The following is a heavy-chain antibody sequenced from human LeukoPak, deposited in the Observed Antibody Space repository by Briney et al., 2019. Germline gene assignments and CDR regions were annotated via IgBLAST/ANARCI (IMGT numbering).Heavy chain of an antibody. Sequence: ASVKVSCKASGYTFTSYDINWVRQATGQGLEWMGWMNPNSGNTGYAQKFQGRVTMTRNTSISTAYMELSSLTSEDTAVYYCARGGYDILTGYSLFYYYGMDVWGQGTTVTVSS. CDR2: MNPNSGNT. D-gene: IGHD3-9*01. V-gene: IGHV1-8*01. CDR3: ARGGYDILTGYSLFYYYGMDV. J-gene: IGHJ6*02. CDR1: GYTFTSYD.